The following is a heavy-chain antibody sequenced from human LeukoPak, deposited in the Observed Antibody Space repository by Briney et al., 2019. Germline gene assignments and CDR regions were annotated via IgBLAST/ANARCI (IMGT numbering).Heavy chain of an antibody. CDR1: EFTFSSYA. V-gene: IGHV3-23*01. J-gene: IGHJ4*02. CDR2: ISGSGGIT. Sequence: PGGSLRLSCAASEFTFSSYAMSWVRQAPGKGLEWVSSISGSGGITNYADSVKGRFTISRDNSKNTLYLQMNSLRAEDTAVYYCAKVDVLMVYATFSSYYFDYWGQGTLVTVSS. D-gene: IGHD2-8*01. CDR3: AKVDVLMVYATFSSYYFDY.